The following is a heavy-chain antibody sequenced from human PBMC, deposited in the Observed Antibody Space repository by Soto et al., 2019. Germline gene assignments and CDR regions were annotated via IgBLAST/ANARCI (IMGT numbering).Heavy chain of an antibody. V-gene: IGHV4-59*02. Sequence: SETPSLTCTVCGGSVCSCYWSWIRQHPGKGLEWIGYIYYSGSTNYNPSLKSRVTISVDTSKNQFSLKLSSVTAADTAVYYCARGLDGELLPNWFDPWGQGTLVTVSS. J-gene: IGHJ5*02. D-gene: IGHD3-10*01. CDR2: IYYSGST. CDR1: GGSVCSCY. CDR3: ARGLDGELLPNWFDP.